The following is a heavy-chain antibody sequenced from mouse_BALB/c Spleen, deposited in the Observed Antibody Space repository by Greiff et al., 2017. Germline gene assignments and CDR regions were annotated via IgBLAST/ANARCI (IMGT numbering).Heavy chain of an antibody. CDR3: ARDRGLLLGYDYDHYFDY. V-gene: IGHV3-6*02. CDR2: ISYDGSN. CDR1: GYSITSGYY. J-gene: IGHJ2*01. D-gene: IGHD2-4*01. Sequence: EVQLQESGPGLVKPSQSLSLTCSVTGYSITSGYYWNWIRQFPGNKLEWMGYISYDGSNNYNPSLKNRISITRDTSKNQFFLKLNSVTTEDTATYYCARDRGLLLGYDYDHYFDYWGQGTTLTVSS.